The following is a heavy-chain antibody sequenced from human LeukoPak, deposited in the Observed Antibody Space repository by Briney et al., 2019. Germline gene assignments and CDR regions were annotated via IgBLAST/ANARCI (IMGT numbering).Heavy chain of an antibody. CDR2: IYSGGST. D-gene: IGHD3-22*01. J-gene: IGHJ6*03. CDR1: EFSVGSNY. CDR3: ARVSYYDSSGYPYYMDV. V-gene: IGHV3-66*01. Sequence: GGSLRLSCAASEFSVGSNYMTWVRQAPGKGLEWVSLIYSGGSTYYADSVKGRFTISRDNSKNALYLQTNSLRAEDTAVYYCARVSYYDSSGYPYYMDVWGKGTPVTISS.